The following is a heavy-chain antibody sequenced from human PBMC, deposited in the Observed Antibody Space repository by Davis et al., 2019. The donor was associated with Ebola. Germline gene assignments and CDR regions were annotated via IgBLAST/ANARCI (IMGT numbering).Heavy chain of an antibody. D-gene: IGHD4-17*01. J-gene: IGHJ3*02. CDR2: ISAYNGNT. Sequence: ASVKVSCKASGYTFTSYGISWVRQAPGQGLEWMGWISAYNGNTNYAQKLQGRVTMTTDTSTSTAYMELSRLRSDDTAVYYCARTVMTTVTTDAFDIWGQGTMVTVSS. CDR1: GYTFTSYG. CDR3: ARTVMTTVTTDAFDI. V-gene: IGHV1-18*01.